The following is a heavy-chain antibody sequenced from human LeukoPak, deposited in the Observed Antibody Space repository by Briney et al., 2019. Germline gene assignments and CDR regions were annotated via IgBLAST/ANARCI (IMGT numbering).Heavy chain of an antibody. CDR3: ARTPIRDIVVVPAATHYYYYGMDV. CDR2: IYPGDSDT. CDR1: GYSFTSYW. J-gene: IGHJ6*02. V-gene: IGHV5-51*01. D-gene: IGHD2-2*01. Sequence: GESLKISCKGSGYSFTSYWIGWVRQMPGKGLEWMGIIYPGDSDTRYSPSFQGQVTISADKSISTAYLQWSSLKASDTAMYYCARTPIRDIVVVPAATHYYYYGMDVWGQGTTVTVSS.